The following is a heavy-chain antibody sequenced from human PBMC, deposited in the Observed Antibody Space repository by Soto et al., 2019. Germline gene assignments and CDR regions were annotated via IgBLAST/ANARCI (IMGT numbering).Heavy chain of an antibody. CDR2: INVGKGNT. D-gene: IGHD3-3*02. CDR3: VRDGVTFSNNLYNWFDL. Sequence: ASVKVSCKASGYSFTPYSMQWVRQAPGQRLEWMGWINVGKGNTQYSQKFQGRLTVTRDTPASTVYMELSSLRSEDTAVYYCVRDGVTFSNNLYNWFDLWGEGTLVTVSS. V-gene: IGHV1-3*01. J-gene: IGHJ5*02. CDR1: GYSFTPYS.